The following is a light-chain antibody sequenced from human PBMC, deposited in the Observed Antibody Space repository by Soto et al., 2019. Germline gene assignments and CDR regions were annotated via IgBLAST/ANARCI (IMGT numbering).Light chain of an antibody. CDR2: DVS. Sequence: QSALTQPASVSASPGQSITISCTGTSSDVGAYNYVSWYQHHPGKAPKLMIHDVSNRPSGISNRFSGSKSGNTASLTISGLQADDEADYYCRSYTGGSTPYVFGTGTKVTVL. J-gene: IGLJ1*01. CDR3: RSYTGGSTPYV. V-gene: IGLV2-14*03. CDR1: SSDVGAYNY.